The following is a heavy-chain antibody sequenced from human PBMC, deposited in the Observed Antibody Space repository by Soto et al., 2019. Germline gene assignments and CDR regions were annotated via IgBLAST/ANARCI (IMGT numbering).Heavy chain of an antibody. V-gene: IGHV1-2*04. CDR2: INPNSGGT. CDR3: ARDPKFRYSSSWYERPYYYYYGMDV. J-gene: IGHJ6*02. D-gene: IGHD6-13*01. Sequence: ASVKVSCKASGYTFTGYYMHWVRQAPGQGLEWMGWINPNSGGTNYAQKFQGWVTMTRDTSISTAYMELSRLRSDDTAVYYCARDPKFRYSSSWYERPYYYYYGMDVWGQGTTVTVS. CDR1: GYTFTGYY.